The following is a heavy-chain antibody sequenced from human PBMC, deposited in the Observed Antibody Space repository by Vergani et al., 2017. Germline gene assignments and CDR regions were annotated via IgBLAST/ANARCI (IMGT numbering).Heavy chain of an antibody. V-gene: IGHV3-21*01. CDR3: ARAVGIVDRPYFDY. J-gene: IGHJ4*02. CDR2: ISSSSSYI. D-gene: IGHD3-22*01. Sequence: VQLVESGGGVVQPGRSLRLSCAASGFTFSSYGMHWVRQAPGKGLEWVSSISSSSSYIYYADSVKGRFTISRDNAKNSLYLQMNSLRAEDTAVYYCARAVGIVDRPYFDYWGQGTLVTVSS. CDR1: GFTFSSYG.